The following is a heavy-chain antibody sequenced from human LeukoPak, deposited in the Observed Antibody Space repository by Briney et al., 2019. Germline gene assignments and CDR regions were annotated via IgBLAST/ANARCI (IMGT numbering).Heavy chain of an antibody. CDR2: IYYSGST. CDR1: GGSISSYY. Sequence: SETLSLTCTVSGGSISSYYWNWIRQPPGKGLEWIGYIYYSGSTNYNPSLKSRVTISVDTSKNQFSLKLSSVAAADTAVYYCASFYDFWSGYLNWGQGTLVTVSS. D-gene: IGHD3-3*01. V-gene: IGHV4-59*08. CDR3: ASFYDFWSGYLN. J-gene: IGHJ4*02.